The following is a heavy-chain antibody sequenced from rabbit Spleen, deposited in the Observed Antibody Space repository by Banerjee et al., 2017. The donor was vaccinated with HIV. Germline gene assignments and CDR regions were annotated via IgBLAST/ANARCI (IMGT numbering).Heavy chain of an antibody. Sequence: QQQLEESGGDLVKPGGTLTLTCKASGIDFSSTYYMCWVRQAPGKGLEWIACIRSSSGSTYYTSWAKGRFTITRSTSLNTVDLRMTSLTVADTATYFCARGAGSSSSQYYFNLWGPGTLVTVS. V-gene: IGHV1S43*01. CDR2: IRSSSGST. CDR3: ARGAGSSSSQYYFNL. D-gene: IGHD8-1*01. CDR1: GIDFSSTYY. J-gene: IGHJ4*01.